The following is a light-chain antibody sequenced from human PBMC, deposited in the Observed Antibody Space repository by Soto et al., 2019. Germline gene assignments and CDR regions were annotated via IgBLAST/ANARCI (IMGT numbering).Light chain of an antibody. CDR1: SSDVGGYNY. V-gene: IGLV2-14*01. CDR3: SSYTSSSTYVV. Sequence: QSALTQPASVSGSPGQSITISCTGTSSDVGGYNYVSWYQQHPGQAPKLMLYDVSNRPSGVSNRFSGSKSGNTASLTICGLQAEDEADYYCSSYTSSSTYVVFGGGTKLTVL. CDR2: DVS. J-gene: IGLJ2*01.